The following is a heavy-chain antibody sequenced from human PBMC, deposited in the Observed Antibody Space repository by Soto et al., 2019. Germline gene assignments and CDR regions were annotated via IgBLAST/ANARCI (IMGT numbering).Heavy chain of an antibody. Sequence: QVQLVESGGGMVQPGRSLRLSCAASGFTFSSYAMHWVRQAPGKGLEWVAVISYDGSNKYYADSVKGRFTISRDNSKNTLYLQMNSLRAEDTAVYYCARVLHVLYYFDYWGQGTLVTVSS. CDR1: GFTFSSYA. CDR3: ARVLHVLYYFDY. CDR2: ISYDGSNK. D-gene: IGHD2-15*01. J-gene: IGHJ4*02. V-gene: IGHV3-30-3*01.